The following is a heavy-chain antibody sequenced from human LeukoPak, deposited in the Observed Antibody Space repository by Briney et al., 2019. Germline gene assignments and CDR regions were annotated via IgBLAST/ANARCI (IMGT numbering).Heavy chain of an antibody. CDR3: AREVVVVVAATRVDWFDP. V-gene: IGHV3-53*01. J-gene: IGHJ5*02. Sequence: PGGSLRLSCAASGFIVSGDFMSWVRQAPGKGLEWVSVIYSDGSTYYADSVKGRFTISRDNSKNTLDLQMTGLRAEDTAVYYCAREVVVVVAATRVDWFDPWGQGTLVTVSS. CDR1: GFIVSGDF. D-gene: IGHD2-15*01. CDR2: IYSDGST.